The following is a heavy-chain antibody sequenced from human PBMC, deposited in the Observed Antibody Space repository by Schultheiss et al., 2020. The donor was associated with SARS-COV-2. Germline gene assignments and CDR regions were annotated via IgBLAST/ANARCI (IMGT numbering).Heavy chain of an antibody. V-gene: IGHV6-1*01. CDR3: ARDLWRGVTTGDYYYYGMDV. CDR2: TYYRSKWYN. Sequence: SETLSLTSALSGDSVSSNSAAWNWIRQSPSRGLEWLGRTYYRSKWYNDYAVSVKSRITINPDTSKNQFSLQLNSVTPEDTAVYYCARDLWRGVTTGDYYYYGMDVWGQGTTVTVSS. CDR1: GDSVSSNSAA. J-gene: IGHJ6*02. D-gene: IGHD4-11*01.